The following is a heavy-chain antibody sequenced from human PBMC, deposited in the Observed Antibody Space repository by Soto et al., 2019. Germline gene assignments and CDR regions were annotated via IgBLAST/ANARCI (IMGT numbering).Heavy chain of an antibody. CDR1: GFTFSSYG. D-gene: IGHD6-19*01. CDR2: IWYDGSNK. J-gene: IGHJ5*02. Sequence: VQLVESGGGVVQPGRSLRLSCAASGFTFSSYGMHWVRQAPGKGLEWVAVIWYDGSNKYYADSVKGRFTISRDNSKNTLYLQMNSLRAEDTAVYYCAREQWLVLGLDPWGQGTLVTVSS. CDR3: AREQWLVLGLDP. V-gene: IGHV3-33*01.